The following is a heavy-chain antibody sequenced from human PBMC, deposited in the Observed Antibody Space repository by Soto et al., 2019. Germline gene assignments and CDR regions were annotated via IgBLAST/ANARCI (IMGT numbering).Heavy chain of an antibody. CDR3: ARWVYYDSSEIYGMDV. J-gene: IGHJ6*02. V-gene: IGHV4-39*01. Sequence: SETLSLTCTISGGSISSSSYYWGWIRQPPGKGLEWIGSIFYSGSTYYNPSLKSRVTISVDTSKNQFSLKLSSVTAADTAVYYCARWVYYDSSEIYGMDVWGQGTTVTVSS. CDR2: IFYSGST. D-gene: IGHD3-22*01. CDR1: GGSISSSSYY.